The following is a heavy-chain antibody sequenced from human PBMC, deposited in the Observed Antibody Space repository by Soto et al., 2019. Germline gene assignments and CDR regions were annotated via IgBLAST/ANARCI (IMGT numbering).Heavy chain of an antibody. CDR2: IIPIFGTA. J-gene: IGHJ6*02. Sequence: SVKVSCKASGGTFSSYAISWVRQAPGQGLEWMGGIIPIFGTANYAQKFQGRVTITADESTSTAYMELSSLRSEDTAVYYCARGGYYDNVWGKLGHYGLDKWGQGTSVTVSS. CDR1: GGTFSSYA. V-gene: IGHV1-69*13. D-gene: IGHD3-16*01. CDR3: ARGGYYDNVWGKLGHYGLDK.